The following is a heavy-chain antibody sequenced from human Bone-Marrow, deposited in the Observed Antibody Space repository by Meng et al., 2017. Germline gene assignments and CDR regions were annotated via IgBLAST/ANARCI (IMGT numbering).Heavy chain of an antibody. CDR2: TYHSGTT. D-gene: IGHD5-24*01. V-gene: IGHV4-4*02. Sequence: QVQLQESGPGLVMPSGTLSPTCTVSGPTITISHWFTWVRQPPGKGLEWIGETYHSGTTTYSPSLKSRVTISIDKSRNHFSLKLTSVTAADTAIYYCATQESRDGHSPYWGQGTLVTVSS. CDR3: ATQESRDGHSPY. J-gene: IGHJ4*02. CDR1: GPTITISHW.